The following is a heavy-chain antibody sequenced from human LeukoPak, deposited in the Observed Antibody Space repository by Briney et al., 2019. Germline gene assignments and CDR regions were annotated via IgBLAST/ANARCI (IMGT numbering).Heavy chain of an antibody. D-gene: IGHD6-19*01. J-gene: IGHJ4*02. Sequence: SETLSLTCTVSGGSISSHYWSWIRQPAGKGLEWIGRVYTSGSTKNPSLKSRITMSVDTSKNQFSLKLSSVTAADTAVYYCARDEGAVAGRYFDYWGQGTLVTVSS. V-gene: IGHV4-4*07. CDR3: ARDEGAVAGRYFDY. CDR1: GGSISSHY. CDR2: VYTSGST.